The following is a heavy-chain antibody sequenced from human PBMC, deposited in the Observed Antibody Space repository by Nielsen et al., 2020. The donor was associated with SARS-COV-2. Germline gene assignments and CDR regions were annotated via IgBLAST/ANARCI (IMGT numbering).Heavy chain of an antibody. CDR1: GYTFSGYY. J-gene: IGHJ4*02. D-gene: IGHD4-17*01. CDR3: ARSFLMTTVTTGDY. Sequence: ASVKVSCKASGYTFSGYYMHWVRQAPGQGLEWMGRINPNSGGTNYAQKFQGRVTMTRDTSISTAYMELSRLRSDDTAVYYCARSFLMTTVTTGDYWGQGTLVTVSS. CDR2: INPNSGGT. V-gene: IGHV1-2*06.